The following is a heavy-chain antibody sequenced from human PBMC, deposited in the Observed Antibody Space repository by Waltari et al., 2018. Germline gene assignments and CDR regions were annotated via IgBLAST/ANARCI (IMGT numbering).Heavy chain of an antibody. V-gene: IGHV4-4*02. J-gene: IGHJ4*02. Sequence: QVQLQESGPGLVKPSETLSLTCAVSGDSVSNGYCWSWVRQPPGKGLEWIGQIHHSGRANYNPSLESRVTMSRDTSKNEISLKVTSATAADTAVYYCASDRGRGLYLDSWGQGTLVTVSP. CDR2: IHHSGRA. D-gene: IGHD2-15*01. CDR1: GDSVSNGYC. CDR3: ASDRGRGLYLDS.